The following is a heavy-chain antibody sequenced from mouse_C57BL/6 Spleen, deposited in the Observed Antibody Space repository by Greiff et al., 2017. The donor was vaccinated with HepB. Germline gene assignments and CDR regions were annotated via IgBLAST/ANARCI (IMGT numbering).Heavy chain of an antibody. V-gene: IGHV5-17*01. Sequence: EVMLVESGGGLVKPGGSLKLSCAASGFTFSDYGMHWVRQAPEKGLEWVAYISSGSSTIYYADTVKGRFTISRDNAKNTLFLQMTSLRSEDTAMYYCARSRGDGFAYWGQGTLVTVSA. J-gene: IGHJ3*01. CDR3: ARSRGDGFAY. CDR1: GFTFSDYG. CDR2: ISSGSSTI.